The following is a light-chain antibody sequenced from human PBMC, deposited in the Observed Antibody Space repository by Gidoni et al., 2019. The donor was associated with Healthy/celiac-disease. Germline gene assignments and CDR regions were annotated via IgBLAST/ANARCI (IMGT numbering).Light chain of an antibody. Sequence: IVMTKSPATLSVSRGERATLSCRASQRVSSNLAWYQQNPGQAPRLLIYGASTRATGIPARFSGSGSGTEFTLTISSLQSEDFAVYYCQQYNNWPPRTFGQGTKVEIK. CDR2: GAS. CDR3: QQYNNWPPRT. J-gene: IGKJ1*01. V-gene: IGKV3-15*01. CDR1: QRVSSN.